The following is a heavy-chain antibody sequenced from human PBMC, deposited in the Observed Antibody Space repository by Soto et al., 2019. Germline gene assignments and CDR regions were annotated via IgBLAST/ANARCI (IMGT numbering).Heavy chain of an antibody. CDR3: ARVWDIRWWFDP. V-gene: IGHV4-59*12. CDR2: IYYSGST. D-gene: IGHD1-26*01. Sequence: PSETLSLTCTVSGGSISSYYWSWIRQPPGKGLEWIGYIYYSGSTNYNPSLKSRVTISVDKSKNQFSLKLSPVTAADTAVYYCARVWDIRWWFDPWGQGTLVTSPQ. J-gene: IGHJ5*02. CDR1: GGSISSYY.